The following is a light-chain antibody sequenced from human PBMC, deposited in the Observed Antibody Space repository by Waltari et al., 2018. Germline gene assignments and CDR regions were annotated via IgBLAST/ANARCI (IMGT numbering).Light chain of an antibody. Sequence: DIVMTQSPLSLPVTLGQPASISCRSSQSLAHSDGNTYLSWFQQRPGQSPRRLIHKVSNRDSGVPDRFSGSGSGIEFTLRISRVEAEDVGVYFCMQGTLLVTFGQGTRLEIK. J-gene: IGKJ5*01. CDR3: MQGTLLVT. CDR1: QSLAHSDGNTY. V-gene: IGKV2-30*02. CDR2: KVS.